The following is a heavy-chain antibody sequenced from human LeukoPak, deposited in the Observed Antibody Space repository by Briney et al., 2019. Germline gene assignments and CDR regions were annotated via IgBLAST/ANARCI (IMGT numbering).Heavy chain of an antibody. V-gene: IGHV3-23*01. CDR3: AKAPSGWPKF. D-gene: IGHD6-19*01. CDR2: ISGSGGST. CDR1: GFTFSSYA. Sequence: PGGSLRLSCAASGFTFSSYAMSWVRQAPGQGLEWVSAISGSGGSTYYADSVKGRFTISRDNTKNTMYLQMNSLRAEDTAVYYCAKAPSGWPKFWGQGTLVTVSS. J-gene: IGHJ4*02.